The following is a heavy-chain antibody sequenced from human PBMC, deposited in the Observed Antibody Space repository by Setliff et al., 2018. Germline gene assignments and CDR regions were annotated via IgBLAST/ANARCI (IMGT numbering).Heavy chain of an antibody. J-gene: IGHJ3*02. D-gene: IGHD3-3*01. V-gene: IGHV4-59*11. CDR2: IYYSGNT. Sequence: PSETLSFTCSVSGGSIDSHYWSWIRQPPGKGLEWIGSIYYSGNTNYNPSLKSRVTISIDTSKNQFSLKLSSVTAADTAVYHCARGKTFFGAFIRAFDIWGQGRMVTVSS. CDR3: ARGKTFFGAFIRAFDI. CDR1: GGSIDSHY.